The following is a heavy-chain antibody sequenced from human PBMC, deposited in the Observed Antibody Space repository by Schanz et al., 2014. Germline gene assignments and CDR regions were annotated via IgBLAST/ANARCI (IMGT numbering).Heavy chain of an antibody. J-gene: IGHJ6*03. CDR1: GFTFSSYG. Sequence: VQLLESGGGVVQPGRSLRLSCAASGFTFSSYGMHWVRQAPGKGLEWVTVIRYDGRNKNFVESVKGRFTISRDNAKNSLYLQMNSQSAEDTAVYYCARPSDSSWYMDVWGKGTTVTVSS. CDR3: ARPSDSSWYMDV. CDR2: IRYDGRNK. V-gene: IGHV3-33*03. D-gene: IGHD2-21*02.